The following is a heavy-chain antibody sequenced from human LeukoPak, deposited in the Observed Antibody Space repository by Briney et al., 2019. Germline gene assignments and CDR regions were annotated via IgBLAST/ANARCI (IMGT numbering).Heavy chain of an antibody. CDR1: GFTFSSYS. D-gene: IGHD2-21*02. J-gene: IGHJ4*02. V-gene: IGHV3-21*01. CDR2: ISSSSSYI. CDR3: ARDAVVTARNPVFDY. Sequence: GGSLRLSCAASGFTFSSYSMNWVRQAPGKGLEWVSSISSSSSYIYYADSVKCRFTISRDNAKNSLYLQMNSLRAEDTAVYYCARDAVVTARNPVFDYWGQGTLVTVSS.